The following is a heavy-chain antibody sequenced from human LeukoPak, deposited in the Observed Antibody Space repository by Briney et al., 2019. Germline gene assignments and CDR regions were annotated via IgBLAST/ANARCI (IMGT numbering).Heavy chain of an antibody. J-gene: IGHJ4*02. D-gene: IGHD2-2*01. CDR1: GGSISSYN. V-gene: IGHV4-59*08. Sequence: PSETLSLTCTLSGGSISSYNWSWIRQTPRKRLERIGYIYYSGSTKYNPSLKSRVTISVDTSKNQFSLKLTSVTAADTAVYYCARLGIGVVPSAMLGDYYFDYWGQGTLVTVSS. CDR3: ARLGIGVVPSAMLGDYYFDY. CDR2: IYYSGST.